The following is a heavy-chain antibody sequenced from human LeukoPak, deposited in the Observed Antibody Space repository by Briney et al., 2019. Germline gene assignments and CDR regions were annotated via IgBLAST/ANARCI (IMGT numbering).Heavy chain of an antibody. V-gene: IGHV1-2*06. CDR2: VNPNSGDP. D-gene: IGHD2-8*01. CDR1: GYTFTDSY. Sequence: ASVKVSCKTSGYTFTDSYIHWVRQAPGQGLEWMGRVNPNSGDPNYPQKFQGRVTMTRDTSISTAYMEMSSLTSDDTAVYYCARSARHCNNGVCFTDYYIDLWGKGTTVIVSS. J-gene: IGHJ6*03. CDR3: ARSARHCNNGVCFTDYYIDL.